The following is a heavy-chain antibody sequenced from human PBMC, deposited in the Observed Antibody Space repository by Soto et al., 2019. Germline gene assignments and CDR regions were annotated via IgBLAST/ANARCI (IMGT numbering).Heavy chain of an antibody. V-gene: IGHV3-30*18. D-gene: IGHD2-8*01. J-gene: IGHJ4*02. CDR2: ISYDGSNK. CDR1: EFTFSKRG. Sequence: GGSLRLSCAASEFTFSKRGMHWVRQAPGKGLEWVEVISYDGSNKYYVYSVKDRFTISRDNSKKTLYLHMNSLRHEDTAVYFCAKGHPLLMVYPVLDSWGQGTLVTXSS. CDR3: AKGHPLLMVYPVLDS.